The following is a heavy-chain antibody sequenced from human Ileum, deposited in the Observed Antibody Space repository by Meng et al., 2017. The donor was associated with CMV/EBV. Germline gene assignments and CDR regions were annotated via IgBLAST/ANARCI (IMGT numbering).Heavy chain of an antibody. CDR1: GYSFTNYL. V-gene: IGHV1-46*01. Sequence: SCKASGYSFTNYLLHWVRQAPGQGLEWMGLINPRDGNALYAQKFQGRVTATRDTSTTTVYMDLSSLTSDDTAVYYCVREMVGGYFDYWGQGTLVTVSS. D-gene: IGHD2-15*01. J-gene: IGHJ4*02. CDR2: INPRDGNA. CDR3: VREMVGGYFDY.